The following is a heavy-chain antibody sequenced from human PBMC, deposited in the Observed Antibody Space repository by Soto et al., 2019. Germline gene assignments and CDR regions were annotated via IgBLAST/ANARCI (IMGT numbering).Heavy chain of an antibody. CDR2: IFYLSPY. Sequence: SETLVLTCRVSCDSIISRHFYWGWFRQPPGKDLEWLASIFYLSPYTYHPYLQTRPTIYLRTYKKKFSLRLRSVTAAYTALYFCARHSLALLKKNWFDPWGQGIMVT. J-gene: IGHJ5*02. CDR3: ARHSLALLKKNWFDP. D-gene: IGHD3-3*02. CDR1: CDSIISRHFY. V-gene: IGHV4-39*01.